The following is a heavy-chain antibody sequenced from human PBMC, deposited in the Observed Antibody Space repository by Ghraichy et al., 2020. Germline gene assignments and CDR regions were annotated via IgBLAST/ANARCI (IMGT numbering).Heavy chain of an antibody. J-gene: IGHJ5*02. CDR1: GSTFTSYG. CDR3: ARDLLLVQGVISNWFDP. D-gene: IGHD3-10*01. CDR2: ISAYNGNT. V-gene: IGHV1-18*01. Sequence: ASVKVSCKVSGSTFTSYGISWVRQAPGQGLEWMGWISAYNGNTNYAQKLQGRVTMTTDTSTSTAYMELRSLRSDDTAVYYCARDLLLVQGVISNWFDPWGQLTLVTVSS.